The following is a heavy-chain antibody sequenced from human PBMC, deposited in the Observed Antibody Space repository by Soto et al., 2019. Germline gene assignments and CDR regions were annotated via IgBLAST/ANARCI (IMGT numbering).Heavy chain of an antibody. Sequence: GGSLRLSCSASGFIFSSYAMSWVRQAPGKGLEWVSAFSGSDHNTYYADSVKGRFTISRDNSRNTLYLQMNSLRAEDTAIYYCATGGYKYHSSASDAFDIWGQGKMVTVSS. CDR1: GFIFSSYA. CDR2: FSGSDHNT. J-gene: IGHJ3*02. CDR3: ATGGYKYHSSASDAFDI. D-gene: IGHD5-12*01. V-gene: IGHV3-23*01.